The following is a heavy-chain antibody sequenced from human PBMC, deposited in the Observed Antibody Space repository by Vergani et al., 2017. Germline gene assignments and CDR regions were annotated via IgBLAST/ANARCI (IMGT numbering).Heavy chain of an antibody. Sequence: EVQLVQSGAEVQKPGESLKISCKGSGYSFTSYWIGWVRQMPGKGLEWMGIIYPGDSDTRYSPSFQGQGTISADKSISTAYLQWSSLKASDTAMYYWARHLAPSYGGYYYMDVWGKGTTVTVSS. CDR3: ARHLAPSYGGYYYMDV. D-gene: IGHD1-26*01. J-gene: IGHJ6*03. V-gene: IGHV5-51*01. CDR1: GYSFTSYW. CDR2: IYPGDSDT.